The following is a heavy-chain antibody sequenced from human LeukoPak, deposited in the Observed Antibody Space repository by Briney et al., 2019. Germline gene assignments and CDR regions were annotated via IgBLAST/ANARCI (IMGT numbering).Heavy chain of an antibody. Sequence: PSETLSLTCAVYGGSFSGYYWSWIRQPPGKGLEWIGEINHGGSTNYNLSLKSRVTISVDTSKNQFSLKLSSVTAADTAVYYCARGSRLVRGVHNWFDPWGQGTLVTVSS. J-gene: IGHJ5*02. CDR2: INHGGST. CDR1: GGSFSGYY. D-gene: IGHD3-10*01. V-gene: IGHV4-34*01. CDR3: ARGSRLVRGVHNWFDP.